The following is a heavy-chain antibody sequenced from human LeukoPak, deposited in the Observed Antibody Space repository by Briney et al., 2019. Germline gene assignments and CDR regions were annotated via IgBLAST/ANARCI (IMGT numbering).Heavy chain of an antibody. CDR3: ARHVTMVRGVTYYCYGMDV. CDR1: GGSISSSSYY. J-gene: IGHJ6*02. V-gene: IGHV4-39*01. D-gene: IGHD3-10*01. CDR2: IYYSGST. Sequence: SETLSLTCTVSGGSISSSSYYWVWIRQPPGKGLEWTGSIYYSGSTYYNPSLKSRVTISVDTSKNQFSLKLSSLTAADTAVYYCARHVTMVRGVTYYCYGMDVWGQGTTVTVSS.